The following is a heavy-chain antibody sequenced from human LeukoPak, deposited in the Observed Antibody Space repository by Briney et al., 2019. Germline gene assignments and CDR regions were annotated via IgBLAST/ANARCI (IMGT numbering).Heavy chain of an antibody. CDR2: INHSGST. J-gene: IGHJ4*02. V-gene: IGHV4-34*01. D-gene: IGHD3-10*01. CDR1: GGSFSGYY. Sequence: SETLSLTCAVYGGSFSGYYWSWIRRPPGKGLEWIGEINHSGSTNYNPSLTSRVTISVDTSKNQFSLKPRSVPAADPAVYYCARDSSGATYYYGSGSYPLFYFDCWGQGTLVTVAS. CDR3: ARDSSGATYYYGSGSYPLFYFDC.